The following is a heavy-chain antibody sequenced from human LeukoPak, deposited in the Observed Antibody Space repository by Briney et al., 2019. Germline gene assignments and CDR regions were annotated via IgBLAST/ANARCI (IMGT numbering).Heavy chain of an antibody. CDR1: GGSISSGSYY. CDR3: ARDNPPTVTNNWYFDL. Sequence: SETLSPTCTVSGGSISSGSYYWSWIRQHPGKGLEWIGYVYYRGSTYYNPSLKSRVTISADTSKNQFSLKLDSVTAADTAVYYCARDNPPTVTNNWYFDLWGRGTLVTVSS. D-gene: IGHD4-17*01. CDR2: VYYRGST. J-gene: IGHJ2*01. V-gene: IGHV4-31*03.